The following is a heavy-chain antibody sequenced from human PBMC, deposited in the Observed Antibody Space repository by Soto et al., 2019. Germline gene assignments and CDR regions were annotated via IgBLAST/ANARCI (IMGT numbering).Heavy chain of an antibody. CDR1: GFIFRTDA. J-gene: IGHJ4*02. CDR2: ISGSGDNT. Sequence: EVQLLESGGRLVQPGGSLRLSCAASGFIFRTDALNWVRQAPGKRLEWVSGISGSGDNTYYADSVKGRYTISRDNSKNTLYLQMNYVRGEDTVVYYCAKSPRRGYEPPWDYWGQGTLVTGSS. V-gene: IGHV3-23*01. D-gene: IGHD2-2*01. CDR3: AKSPRRGYEPPWDY.